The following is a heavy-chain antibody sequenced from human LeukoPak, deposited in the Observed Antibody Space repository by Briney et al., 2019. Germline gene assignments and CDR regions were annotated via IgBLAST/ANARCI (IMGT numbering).Heavy chain of an antibody. Sequence: SETLSLTCTVSGGSISSNNYYWGWIRQPPGKGLEWIGSIYYGGYTYYNPSLKSRVTISVDTSKNQFSLKLSSVTAADTAVYYCARVGVDFWSGYFFTYYFDYWGQGTLVTVSS. J-gene: IGHJ4*02. CDR3: ARVGVDFWSGYFFTYYFDY. D-gene: IGHD3-3*01. V-gene: IGHV4-39*07. CDR1: GGSISSNNYY. CDR2: IYYGGYT.